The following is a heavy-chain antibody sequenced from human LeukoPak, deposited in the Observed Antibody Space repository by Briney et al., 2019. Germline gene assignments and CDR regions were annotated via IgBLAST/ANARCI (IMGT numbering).Heavy chain of an antibody. D-gene: IGHD4-17*01. CDR3: AKGTMTTVTTWAFDI. Sequence: GGSLRLSCAASGLTFSTYAMHWVRQAPGKGLEWLAVISYDGSNKYYADSVKGRFTISRDNSKNTLYLQMNSLRAEDTAVYYCAKGTMTTVTTWAFDIWGQGTMVTVSS. J-gene: IGHJ3*02. V-gene: IGHV3-30-3*01. CDR2: ISYDGSNK. CDR1: GLTFSTYA.